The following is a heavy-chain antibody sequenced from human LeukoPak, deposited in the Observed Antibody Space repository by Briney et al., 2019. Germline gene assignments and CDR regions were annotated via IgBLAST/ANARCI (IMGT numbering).Heavy chain of an antibody. D-gene: IGHD3-10*01. CDR2: IYSGGST. CDR3: ARGAGTKGWYFGL. Sequence: GGSLRLSCAASGFTVSSNYMSWVRQAPGKGLEWVSVIYSGGSTYYADSVKGRFTISRDNSKNTLYLQMNSLRAEDTAVYYCARGAGTKGWYFGLWGRGTLVTVSP. J-gene: IGHJ2*01. V-gene: IGHV3-66*01. CDR1: GFTVSSNY.